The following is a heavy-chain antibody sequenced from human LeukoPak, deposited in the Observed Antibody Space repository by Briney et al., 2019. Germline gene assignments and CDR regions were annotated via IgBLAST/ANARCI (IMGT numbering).Heavy chain of an antibody. CDR2: IYPHSGDT. Sequence: ASVKVSCKASGYTFTGFYMHWVRQAAGQGLQWMGYIYPHSGDTNYAQKFQGRATITSDTSISTVYMELTRLTSDDTAVYYCAPTQAYATHGFRYWGQGTLVTVSS. D-gene: IGHD2-21*01. CDR3: APTQAYATHGFRY. CDR1: GYTFTGFY. J-gene: IGHJ4*02. V-gene: IGHV1-2*02.